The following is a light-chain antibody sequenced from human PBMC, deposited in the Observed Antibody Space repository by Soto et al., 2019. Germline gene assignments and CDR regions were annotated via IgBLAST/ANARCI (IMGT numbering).Light chain of an antibody. CDR3: SSYAGSNNFV. CDR2: EVS. J-gene: IGLJ1*01. V-gene: IGLV2-8*01. CDR1: SSDVGGYKY. Sequence: QSALTQPASVSGSPGQSIAISCTGSSSDVGGYKYVSWYQQYPGKAPKLMIYEVSKRPSGVPDRFSGSKSGNTASLTVSGLQAEDEADYYCSSYAGSNNFVFGTGTKLTVL.